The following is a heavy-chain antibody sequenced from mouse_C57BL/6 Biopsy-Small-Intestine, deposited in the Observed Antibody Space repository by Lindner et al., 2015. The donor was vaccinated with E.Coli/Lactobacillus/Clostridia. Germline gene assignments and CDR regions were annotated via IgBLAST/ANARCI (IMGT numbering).Heavy chain of an antibody. V-gene: IGHV5-4*01. D-gene: IGHD3-3*01. CDR1: GFTFSSYA. CDR3: ARDGEGEGYYSDY. CDR2: ISDGGSYT. Sequence: VQLQESGGGLVKPGGSLKLSCAASGFTFSSYAMSWVRQTPEKRLEWVATISDGGSYTYYADNVKGRFTISRDNAKNNLYLQMSHLKSEDTAMYYCARDGEGEGYYSDYWGQGTTLTVSS. J-gene: IGHJ2*01.